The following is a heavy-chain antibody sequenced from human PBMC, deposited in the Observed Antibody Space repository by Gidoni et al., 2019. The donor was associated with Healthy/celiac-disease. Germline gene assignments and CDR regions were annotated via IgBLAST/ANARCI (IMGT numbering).Heavy chain of an antibody. V-gene: IGHV3-21*01. CDR2: ISSSSSYI. D-gene: IGHD6-19*01. Sequence: EVQLVESGGGLVKPGGSLRLSCEASGFTFSSYSMNWVRQAPGKGLEWVSSISSSSSYIYYADSVKGRFTISRDNAKNSLYLQMNSLRAEDTAVYYCARDLDSSGWFSSGTEKYGMDVWGQGTTVTVSS. CDR3: ARDLDSSGWFSSGTEKYGMDV. CDR1: GFTFSSYS. J-gene: IGHJ6*02.